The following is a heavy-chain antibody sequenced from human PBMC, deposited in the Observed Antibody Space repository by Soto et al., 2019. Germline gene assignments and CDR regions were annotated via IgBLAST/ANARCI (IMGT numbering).Heavy chain of an antibody. Sequence: GGSLRLSCAASGFTFSSYAMHWVRQAPGKGLEWVGRIKSKTDGGTTDYDAPVKGRFTISRDDSKNTLYLQMNSLKTEDTALYYCTTLKGIDFWSATYGMDVWGQGTTVTVSS. J-gene: IGHJ6*02. CDR2: IKSKTDGGTT. D-gene: IGHD3-3*01. CDR1: GFTFSSYA. CDR3: TTLKGIDFWSATYGMDV. V-gene: IGHV3-15*07.